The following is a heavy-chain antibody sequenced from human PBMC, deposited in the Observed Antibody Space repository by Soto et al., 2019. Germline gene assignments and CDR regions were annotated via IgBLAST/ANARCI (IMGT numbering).Heavy chain of an antibody. D-gene: IGHD1-26*01. Sequence: QVQLVQSGAEVKKPGASVKVSCKASGYTFTGHYMQWVRQAPGQGLEWMGWINPNSGDTNYAQKLQGRATRTRDTSISTVYRGLGGLRSDDTALYCGGGGSGGSGGYRGRGGGPYVDVW. CDR2: INPNSGDT. CDR3: GGGSGGSGGYRGRGGGPYVDV. CDR1: GYTFTGHY. J-gene: IGHJ6*01. V-gene: IGHV1-2*02.